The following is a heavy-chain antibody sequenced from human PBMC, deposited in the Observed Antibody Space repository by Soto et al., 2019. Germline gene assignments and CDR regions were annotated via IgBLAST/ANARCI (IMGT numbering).Heavy chain of an antibody. CDR3: AREGGVGATTGWD. J-gene: IGHJ4*02. D-gene: IGHD1-26*01. CDR1: GGTFSSYA. CDR2: IIPIFGTA. V-gene: IGHV1-69*06. Sequence: QVQLVQSGAEVKKPGSSVKVSCKASGGTFSSYAISWVRQAPGQGLEWMGGIIPIFGTANYAQKFQGRATITADISTSTPAMERRSVGFGDMAVYYCAREGGVGATTGWDWGQGTLVTVSS.